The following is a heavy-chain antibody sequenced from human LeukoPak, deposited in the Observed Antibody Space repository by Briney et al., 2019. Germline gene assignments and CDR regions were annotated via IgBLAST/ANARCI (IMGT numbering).Heavy chain of an antibody. CDR1: GGSISSYY. D-gene: IGHD6-13*01. V-gene: IGHV4-59*01. J-gene: IGHJ4*02. Sequence: PSETLSLTCTVSGGSISSYYWSWIRQPPGKGLEWIGYIYYTGSTDYNPSLKSQVAISVDTSKNQFSLKLSSVTAADTAVYYCARGSKAAPGTFDYWGQGTLVTVFS. CDR3: ARGSKAAPGTFDY. CDR2: IYYTGST.